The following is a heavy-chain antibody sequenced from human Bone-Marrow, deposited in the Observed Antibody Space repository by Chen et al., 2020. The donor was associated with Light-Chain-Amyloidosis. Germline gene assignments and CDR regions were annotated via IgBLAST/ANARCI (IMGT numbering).Heavy chain of an antibody. CDR1: GGSFSGHY. CDR3: ARGGRGSYRAFDY. CDR2: VNHGGST. D-gene: IGHD3-16*02. Sequence: QVQLQQWGAGLLKPSETLSLTCVVSGGSFSGHYWSWIRQTPGKGLEWIGEVNHGGSTNYNHSLKSRVTISIDTAKSHFSLNLSSVTAADTATYYCARGGRGSYRAFDYWGQGTLVTVSS. J-gene: IGHJ4*02. V-gene: IGHV4-34*02.